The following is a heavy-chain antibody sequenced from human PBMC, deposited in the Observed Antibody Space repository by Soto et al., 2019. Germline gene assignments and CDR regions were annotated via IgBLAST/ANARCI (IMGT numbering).Heavy chain of an antibody. CDR3: ARVSRYDFWSGYSYYYYGMDV. V-gene: IGHV5-10-1*01. D-gene: IGHD3-3*01. CDR2: IDPSDSYT. CDR1: GYSFTSYW. J-gene: IGHJ6*02. Sequence: GESLKISCKGSGYSFTSYWISWVRRMPGKGLEWMGRIDPSDSYTNYSPSFQGHVTISADKSISTAYLQWSSLKASDTAMYYCARVSRYDFWSGYSYYYYGMDVWGQGTTVTVSS.